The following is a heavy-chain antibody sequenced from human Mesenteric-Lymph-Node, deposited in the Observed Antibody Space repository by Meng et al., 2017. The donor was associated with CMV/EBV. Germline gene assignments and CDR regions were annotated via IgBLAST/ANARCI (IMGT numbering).Heavy chain of an antibody. J-gene: IGHJ5*02. D-gene: IGHD3-10*01. CDR3: VPGVGSGSSNWFDP. V-gene: IGHV4-34*01. CDR1: GGAFSGYY. Sequence: HVQRQQWGAGLLKPSETPSLTCAVYGGAFSGYYWNWIRQPPGKGLEWIGEIHHSGSTNYNPSLKSRVTISVDTSKNQFSLKVTSVTAADTAVYYCVPGVGSGSSNWFDPWGQGTLVTVSS. CDR2: IHHSGST.